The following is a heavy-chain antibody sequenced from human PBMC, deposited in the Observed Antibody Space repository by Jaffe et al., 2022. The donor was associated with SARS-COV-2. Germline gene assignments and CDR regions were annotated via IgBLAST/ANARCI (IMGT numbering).Heavy chain of an antibody. CDR1: GFSLSTNGMG. CDR2: IYWDDVK. CDR3: AHRTYYSGSGGFDF. V-gene: IGHV2-5*02. J-gene: IGHJ4*02. Sequence: QITLKESSPTLVKPTQTLTLTCTFSGFSLSTNGMGVGWIRQPPGKALEWLALIYWDDVKRYSPSLKNRLTITTDTSKNQVVLTMTNMDPVDTGTYYCAHRTYYSGSGGFDFWGQGILVTVSS. D-gene: IGHD3-10*01.